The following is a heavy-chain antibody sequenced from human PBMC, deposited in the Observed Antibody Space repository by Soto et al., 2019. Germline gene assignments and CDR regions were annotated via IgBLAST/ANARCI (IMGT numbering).Heavy chain of an antibody. CDR3: RRSSRYSTDV. D-gene: IGHD6-13*01. CDR1: GGSISSSSY. CDR2: IYSTGST. J-gene: IGHJ6*01. Sequence: QLQLQESGPGLVKPSETLSLTCTVSGGSISSSSYWGWIRQPPGKGLEWIGSIYSTGSTYYNPSLKSRVTISVDTSKNQFSLKLSSVTAADTAVYYCRRSSRYSTDVW. V-gene: IGHV4-39*01.